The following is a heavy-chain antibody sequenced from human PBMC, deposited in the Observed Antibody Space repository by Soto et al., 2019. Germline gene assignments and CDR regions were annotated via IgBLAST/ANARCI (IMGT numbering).Heavy chain of an antibody. CDR3: ARERDYYDSSGYSTQAFDF. D-gene: IGHD3-22*01. Sequence: ASVKVSCKASGYTFTSYHMHWVRQAPGKGLEWMGIINPSGGSTSYAQKIQGRVTMTRDTSTSTVYMELSSMRSEDTAVYYCARERDYYDSSGYSTQAFDFWGQGTMVIV. CDR1: GYTFTSYH. CDR2: INPSGGST. J-gene: IGHJ3*01. V-gene: IGHV1-46*01.